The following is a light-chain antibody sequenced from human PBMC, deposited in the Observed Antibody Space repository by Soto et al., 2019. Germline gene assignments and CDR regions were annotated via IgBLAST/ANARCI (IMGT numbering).Light chain of an antibody. CDR3: QQYNNWPPWT. V-gene: IGKV3-20*01. Sequence: EVVLTQSPGTLSLSPGERATLSCRTSQSVVNYQLAWYRQKPGQAPRLLIYNTFHRATGIPDRFSGTGSETDFTLTISGLEPEDFAVYHCQQYNNWPPWTFGQGTKVEIK. CDR1: QSVVNYQ. CDR2: NTF. J-gene: IGKJ1*01.